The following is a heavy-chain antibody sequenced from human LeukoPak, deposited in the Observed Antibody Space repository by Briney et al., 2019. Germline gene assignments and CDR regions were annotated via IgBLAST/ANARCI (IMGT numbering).Heavy chain of an antibody. CDR3: ARLSYDSGTHYTCYEY. J-gene: IGHJ4*02. CDR1: RFTFSRYA. V-gene: IGHV3-23*01. Sequence: GGSLRLSCAASRFTFSRYAMSWVRQAPGKGLEWVSAISGSGGSTFYADSVKGRFTISRDNAKNSVYLQMNSLRADDTAVYYCARLSYDSGTHYTCYEYWGQGTLVTVSS. D-gene: IGHD3-10*01. CDR2: ISGSGGST.